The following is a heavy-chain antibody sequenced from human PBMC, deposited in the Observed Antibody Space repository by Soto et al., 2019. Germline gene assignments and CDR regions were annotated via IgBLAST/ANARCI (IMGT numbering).Heavy chain of an antibody. V-gene: IGHV1-18*01. Sequence: QVQLVQSGAEVKKPGASVKVSCKASGYTFTSYGISWVRQAPGQGLEWMGWISAYNGNKKYAEKLQGRDTMTTDTPASTADMTPRSLRSADTAAYYCARDLGGSYSAPVDSWGQGTVVTVSS. J-gene: IGHJ4*02. CDR3: ARDLGGSYSAPVDS. CDR2: ISAYNGNK. D-gene: IGHD1-26*01. CDR1: GYTFTSYG.